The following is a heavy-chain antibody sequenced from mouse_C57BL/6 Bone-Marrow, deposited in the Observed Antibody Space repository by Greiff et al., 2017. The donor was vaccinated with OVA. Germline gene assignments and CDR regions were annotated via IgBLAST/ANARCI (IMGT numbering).Heavy chain of an antibody. Sequence: EVQLQQSGPELVKPGASVKIPCTASGYTFTDYNMDWVKQSHGKSLEWIGDINPNNGGTIYNQKFKGKATLTVDKSSSTAYMELRSLTSEDTAVYYCARNWGYYYGSSPWSAYWGQGTLVTVSA. CDR3: ARNWGYYYGSSPWSAY. V-gene: IGHV1-18*01. J-gene: IGHJ3*01. CDR1: GYTFTDYN. CDR2: INPNNGGT. D-gene: IGHD1-1*01.